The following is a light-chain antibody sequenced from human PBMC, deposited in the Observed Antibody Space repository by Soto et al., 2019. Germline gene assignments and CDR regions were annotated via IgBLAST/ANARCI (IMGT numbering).Light chain of an antibody. CDR1: QGIFSY. CDR2: AAS. Sequence: IHRTESPSSLSASVLYRVTITFRASQGIFSYVAWYQQKPGKAPKLLIYAASTLQSGVPSRFSGSGSGTDFTLTISRLEPEDFAVYYCQQYGSSRTFGQGTKVDIK. V-gene: IGKV1-9*01. J-gene: IGKJ1*01. CDR3: QQYGSSRT.